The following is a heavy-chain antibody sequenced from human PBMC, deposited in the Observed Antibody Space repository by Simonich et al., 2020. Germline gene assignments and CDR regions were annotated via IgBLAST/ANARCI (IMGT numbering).Heavy chain of an antibody. CDR1: GYTFTGYY. D-gene: IGHD6-6*01. J-gene: IGHJ3*02. CDR2: SNPNSGGT. V-gene: IGHV1-2*02. Sequence: QVQLVQSGAEVKKPGASVKVSCKASGYTFTGYYMHWVRQAPGQGLEWMGWSNPNSGGTNYAQKFQGRVTMTRDTSISTAYMERSRLRSDDTAVYYCARARLYSSSHAFDIWGQGTMVTVSS. CDR3: ARARLYSSSHAFDI.